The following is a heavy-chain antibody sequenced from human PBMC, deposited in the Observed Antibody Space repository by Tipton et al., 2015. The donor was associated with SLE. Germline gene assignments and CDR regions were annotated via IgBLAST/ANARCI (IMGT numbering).Heavy chain of an antibody. Sequence: TLSHTCSFSGGSISNGGYYWTWIRQHPGKGLEWIGYIYYTGKTVYNPSLKSRLTISVDTSKNQFSLTLRSVTAADTAVYYCARSVLIVYDAFDIWGQGAKVAVSS. J-gene: IGHJ3*02. V-gene: IGHV4-31*03. CDR2: IYYTGKT. CDR3: ARSVLIVYDAFDI. CDR1: GGSISNGGYY. D-gene: IGHD2/OR15-2a*01.